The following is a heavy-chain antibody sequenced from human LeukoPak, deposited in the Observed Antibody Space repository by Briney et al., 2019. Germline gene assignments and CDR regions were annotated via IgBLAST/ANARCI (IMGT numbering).Heavy chain of an antibody. D-gene: IGHD3-10*01. V-gene: IGHV4-34*01. CDR1: GGSFSGYY. Sequence: SETLSLTCAVYGGSFSGYYWSWIRQPPGKGLEWIGEINHSGSTNYNPSLKSRVTMSVDTSKNQFSLKLSSVAAADTAVYYCARGVSFVYWGQGTLVTVSS. J-gene: IGHJ4*02. CDR2: INHSGST. CDR3: ARGVSFVY.